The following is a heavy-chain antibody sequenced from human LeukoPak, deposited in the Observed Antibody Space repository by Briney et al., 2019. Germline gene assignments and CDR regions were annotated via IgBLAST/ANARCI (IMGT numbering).Heavy chain of an antibody. J-gene: IGHJ4*02. CDR1: GFTFSSYA. CDR3: ARPKWELRDYFDY. D-gene: IGHD1-26*01. CDR2: ISYDGSNK. V-gene: IGHV3-30*04. Sequence: GGSLRLSCAASGFTFSSYAMHWVRQAPGKGLEWVAVISYDGSNKYYADSVKGRFTISRDNSKNTLYLQMNSLRAEDTAVYYCARPKWELRDYFDYWGQGTLVTVSS.